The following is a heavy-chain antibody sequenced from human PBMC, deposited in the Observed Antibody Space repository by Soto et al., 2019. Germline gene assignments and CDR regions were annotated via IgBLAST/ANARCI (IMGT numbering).Heavy chain of an antibody. CDR2: VFSSVSA. CDR1: GVSVTSYT. CDR3: TRDGMTTGDT. Sequence: SDTLSLTCIVSGVSVTSYTWSWVRQPANKGLEWIGRVFSSVSATYSPCLKSRARISMGTPENRISLKLDSVTAADAGVYYCTRDGMTTGDTWGPGTLVTVSS. D-gene: IGHD2-21*02. V-gene: IGHV4-4*07. J-gene: IGHJ4*02.